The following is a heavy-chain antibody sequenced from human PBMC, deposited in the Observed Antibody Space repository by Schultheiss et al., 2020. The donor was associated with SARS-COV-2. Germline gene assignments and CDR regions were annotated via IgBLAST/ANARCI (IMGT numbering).Heavy chain of an antibody. CDR2: IYHSGST. J-gene: IGHJ4*02. Sequence: SETLSLTCAVYGGSFSGYYWSWIRQPPGKGLEWIGEIYHSGSTNYNPSLKSRVTISVDTSKNQFSLKLSSVTAADTAVYYCARPRKGALEWLFRGYFDYWGQGTLVTVSS. CDR1: GGSFSGYY. V-gene: IGHV4-34*01. CDR3: ARPRKGALEWLFRGYFDY. D-gene: IGHD3-3*01.